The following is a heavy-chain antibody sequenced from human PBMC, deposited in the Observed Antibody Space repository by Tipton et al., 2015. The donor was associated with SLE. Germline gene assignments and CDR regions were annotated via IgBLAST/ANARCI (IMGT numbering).Heavy chain of an antibody. D-gene: IGHD3-3*01. V-gene: IGHV4-61*02. CDR2: IYTSGST. CDR1: GGSINGGSYF. CDR3: ASGPLHDFWSGYEAA. Sequence: TLSLTCTVSGGSINGGSYFWNWIRQPAGKGLEWIGRIYTSGSTTYNPSLKSRVTISGDTSKNRFSLKLSSVTAADTAVYYCASGPLHDFWSGYEAAWGQGTLVSVSS. J-gene: IGHJ5*02.